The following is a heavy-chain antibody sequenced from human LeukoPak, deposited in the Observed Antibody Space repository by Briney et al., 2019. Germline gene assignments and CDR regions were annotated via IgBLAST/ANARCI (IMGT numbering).Heavy chain of an antibody. J-gene: IGHJ4*02. CDR3: ARGVGIAAAVDFDY. V-gene: IGHV1-18*04. CDR1: GYTFTSYG. D-gene: IGHD6-13*01. Sequence: AAVKVSCKASGYTFTSYGISWVRQAPGQGLEWMGWTSAYNGNTNYAQKLQGRVTMTTDTSTSTAYMELRSLRSDDTAVYYCARGVGIAAAVDFDYWGQGTLVTVSS. CDR2: TSAYNGNT.